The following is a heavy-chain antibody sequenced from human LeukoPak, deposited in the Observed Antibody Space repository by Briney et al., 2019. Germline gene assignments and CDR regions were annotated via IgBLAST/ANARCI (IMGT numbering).Heavy chain of an antibody. Sequence: GGSLRLSCVASGFTFSSYAMHWVRQAPGKGLEWVAVISYDGSNKYYADSVKGRFTISRDNSKNTLYLQMNSLRAEDTAVYYCARDDTSSGSYGYFDYWGQGTLVTVSS. D-gene: IGHD1-26*01. CDR2: ISYDGSNK. J-gene: IGHJ4*02. CDR3: ARDDTSSGSYGYFDY. CDR1: GFTFSSYA. V-gene: IGHV3-30-3*01.